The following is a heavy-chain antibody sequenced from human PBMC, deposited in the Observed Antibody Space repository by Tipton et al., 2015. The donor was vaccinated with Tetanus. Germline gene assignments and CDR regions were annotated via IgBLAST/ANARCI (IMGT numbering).Heavy chain of an antibody. CDR2: INRDGSST. J-gene: IGHJ4*02. CDR3: ARDGPESSAYYFDS. D-gene: IGHD6-19*01. V-gene: IGHV3-74*01. Sequence: SLRLSCAASGFTLNTFWMHWVRQAPGKGLEWVSHINRDGSSTNYADSVKGRFTISRDNARNTLYLKMNSLTAEDTAVYYCARDGPESSAYYFDSWGQGMLVTVSS. CDR1: GFTLNTFW.